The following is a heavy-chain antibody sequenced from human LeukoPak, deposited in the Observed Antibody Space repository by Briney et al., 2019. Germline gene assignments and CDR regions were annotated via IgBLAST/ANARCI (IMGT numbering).Heavy chain of an antibody. Sequence: SVKVSCKASGGTFSSYAICWVRQAPGQGLEWMGGIIPIFGTANYAQKFQGRVTINADESTSTAYMELSSLRSEDTAVYYCARGRLVNNWFDPWGQGTLSPSPQ. V-gene: IGHV1-69*13. CDR2: IIPIFGTA. D-gene: IGHD6-6*01. CDR3: ARGRLVNNWFDP. CDR1: GGTFSSYA. J-gene: IGHJ5*02.